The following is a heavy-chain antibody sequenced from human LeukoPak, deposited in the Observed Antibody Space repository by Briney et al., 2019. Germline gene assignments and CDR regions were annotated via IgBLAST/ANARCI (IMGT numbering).Heavy chain of an antibody. CDR1: GFTFSSYS. CDR2: ISSSSSYI. D-gene: IGHD6-19*01. Sequence: GGSLRLSCAASGFTFSSYSMNWVRQAPGKGLEWVSSISSSSSYIYYADSVKGRFTISRDNAKNSLYLQMNSLRAEDTAVYYCASQWLPGTANDNSSPFDYWGQGTLVTVSS. CDR3: ASQWLPGTANDNSSPFDY. J-gene: IGHJ4*02. V-gene: IGHV3-21*01.